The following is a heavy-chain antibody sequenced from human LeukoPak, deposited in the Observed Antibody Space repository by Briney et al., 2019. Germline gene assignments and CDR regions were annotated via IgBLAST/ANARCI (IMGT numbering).Heavy chain of an antibody. J-gene: IGHJ4*02. CDR1: GFTFSSHW. D-gene: IGHD1-14*01. V-gene: IGHV3-7*01. CDR2: ISQDGSEK. Sequence: GGSLRLSCAASGFTFSSHWMNWVRQAPGKGLEGVAHISQDGSEKYCVDSVRGRFTISRDNAKNSLYLHMHTLRGEDTAVYYCARDSYRALEYWGQGALVTVTS. CDR3: ARDSYRALEY.